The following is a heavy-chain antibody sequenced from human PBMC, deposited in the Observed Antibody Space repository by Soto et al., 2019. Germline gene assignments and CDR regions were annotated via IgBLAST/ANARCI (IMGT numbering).Heavy chain of an antibody. CDR3: VKDKRYNNTWYLDY. J-gene: IGHJ4*02. D-gene: IGHD6-13*01. Sequence: LRLSCAASGFTFDDYAMHWVRQAPGKGLEWVAIISWNSGSIGYADSVKGRFTISRDNAKNSLSLQMNSLRPEDTALYYCVKDKRYNNTWYLDYWGQGTLVTVSS. CDR2: ISWNSGSI. CDR1: GFTFDDYA. V-gene: IGHV3-9*01.